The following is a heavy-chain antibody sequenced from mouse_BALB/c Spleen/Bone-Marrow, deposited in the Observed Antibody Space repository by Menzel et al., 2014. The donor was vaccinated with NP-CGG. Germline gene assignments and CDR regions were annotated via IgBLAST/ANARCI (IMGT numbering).Heavy chain of an antibody. CDR2: ISNGGSST. CDR3: ARRTAYAMDY. D-gene: IGHD1-2*01. V-gene: IGHV5-12*02. CDR1: GFTFSDYY. J-gene: IGHJ4*01. Sequence: EVKVVESGGGLVQPGGSLKLSCATSGFTFSDYYMYWVRQTPEKRLEWVAYISNGGSSTYYPDTVKGRFTISRDNAKNTLYLQMSRLKSEDTAMYYCARRTAYAMDYWGQGTSVTVSS.